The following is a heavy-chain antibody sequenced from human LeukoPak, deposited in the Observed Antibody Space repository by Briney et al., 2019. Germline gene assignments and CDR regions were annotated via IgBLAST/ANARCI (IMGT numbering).Heavy chain of an antibody. J-gene: IGHJ4*02. CDR2: ISYDGSNK. Sequence: GGSLRLSCAASGFTFSGYAMHWVRQAPGKGLEWVAVISYDGSNKYYADSVKGRFTISRDNSKNTLYLQMNSLRAEDTAVYYCARDSSYYDFWSGYWDYWGQGTLVTVSS. CDR3: ARDSSYYDFWSGYWDY. V-gene: IGHV3-30-3*01. D-gene: IGHD3-3*01. CDR1: GFTFSGYA.